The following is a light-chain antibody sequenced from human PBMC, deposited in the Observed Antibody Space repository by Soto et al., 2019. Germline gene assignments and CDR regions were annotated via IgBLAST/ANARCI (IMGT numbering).Light chain of an antibody. CDR2: DAY. CDR3: QKYNSYWT. CDR1: QSISSW. V-gene: IGKV1-5*01. J-gene: IGKJ1*01. Sequence: VHMTQSPSSLSASVGNTVTIACRASQSISSWLAWYQQKPGKARKLLIYDAYSLESGVASRFSGSASGKESPITISSLKHDDFVNYYCQKYNSYWTFGQGTKVDIK.